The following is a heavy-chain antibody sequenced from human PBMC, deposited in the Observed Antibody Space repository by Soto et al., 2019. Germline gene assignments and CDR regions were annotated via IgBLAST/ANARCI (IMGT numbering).Heavy chain of an antibody. CDR3: ARALPSSSSLGWMGP. Sequence: VKVSCKASGYTFISYYMHWVRQAPGQGLEWLGIINPRGGSTTFAQKFQGRVTMTTDTSTTTVYMELSGLRSEDTALYYCARALPSSSSLGWMGPWGQGTLLTVSS. CDR2: INPRGGST. J-gene: IGHJ5*02. V-gene: IGHV1-46*01. D-gene: IGHD2-2*01. CDR1: GYTFISYY.